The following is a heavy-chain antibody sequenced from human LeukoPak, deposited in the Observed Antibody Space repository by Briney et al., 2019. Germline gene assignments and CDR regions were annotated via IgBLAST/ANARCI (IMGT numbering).Heavy chain of an antibody. CDR2: IYYSGST. CDR3: ARYCSSTSCPGGYYGMDV. D-gene: IGHD2-2*01. J-gene: IGHJ6*04. V-gene: IGHV4-59*01. CDR1: GGSISSYY. Sequence: SETLSLTCTVSGGSISSYYWSWIRQPPGEGLEWIGYIYYSGSTNYNPSLKSRVTISVDTSKNQFSLKLSSVTAADTAVYYCARYCSSTSCPGGYYGMDVWGKGTTVTVSS.